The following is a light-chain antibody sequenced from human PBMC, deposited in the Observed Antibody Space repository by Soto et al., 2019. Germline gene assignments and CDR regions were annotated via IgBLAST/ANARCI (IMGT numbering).Light chain of an antibody. CDR1: QSVNSH. Sequence: ERVMTQSPATLSVSPGERATLSCRADQSVNSHLAWYQQKPGQAPRLLIYAASARTSGLPGRFSGSGSGTQFNHPISSLQPEDLAGYYCQQYNNWPYTFGQGTQLEIK. V-gene: IGKV3-15*01. CDR3: QQYNNWPYT. CDR2: AAS. J-gene: IGKJ2*01.